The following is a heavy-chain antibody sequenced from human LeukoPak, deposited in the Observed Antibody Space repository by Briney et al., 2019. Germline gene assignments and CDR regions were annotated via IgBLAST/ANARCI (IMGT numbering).Heavy chain of an antibody. CDR2: IIPMRDIT. Sequence: GASVTVSCTTSGGSFTNYAITWVRQAPGQGLEWMGRIIPMRDITNYAQNFQDIVTITADKSTTTVYMEVNSLISEAMAVYFCARGPYDGTYYFDSWGQGTLVTVSS. J-gene: IGHJ4*02. V-gene: IGHV1-69*04. CDR3: ARGPYDGTYYFDS. D-gene: IGHD3-16*01. CDR1: GGSFTNYA.